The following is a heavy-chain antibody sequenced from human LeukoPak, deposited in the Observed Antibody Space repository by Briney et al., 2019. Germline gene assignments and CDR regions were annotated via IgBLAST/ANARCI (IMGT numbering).Heavy chain of an antibody. V-gene: IGHV3-30*18. CDR3: AKTYYDFWSGYYDY. D-gene: IGHD3-3*01. Sequence: PGGSLRLSCAASGFTFSSYGMHWVRQAPGKGLEWVAVISYDGSNKYYADSVKGRFTITRDNSKNTLYLQMNSLRAEDTAVYYCAKTYYDFWSGYYDYWGQGTLVTVSP. CDR2: ISYDGSNK. J-gene: IGHJ4*02. CDR1: GFTFSSYG.